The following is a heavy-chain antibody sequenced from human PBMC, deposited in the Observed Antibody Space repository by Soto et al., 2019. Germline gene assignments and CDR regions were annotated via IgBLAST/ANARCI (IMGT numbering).Heavy chain of an antibody. V-gene: IGHV1-69*01. J-gene: IGHJ6*02. CDR3: AREALAYCSSTSCYEYGMDV. Sequence: QVQLVQSGAEVKKPGSSVKVSCKASGGTFSSYAISWVRQAPGQGLEWMGGIIPIFGTANYAQKFQGRVTITADESTSTAYMELSSLRSEDTAVYYCAREALAYCSSTSCYEYGMDVWGQGTTVTVSS. D-gene: IGHD2-2*01. CDR1: GGTFSSYA. CDR2: IIPIFGTA.